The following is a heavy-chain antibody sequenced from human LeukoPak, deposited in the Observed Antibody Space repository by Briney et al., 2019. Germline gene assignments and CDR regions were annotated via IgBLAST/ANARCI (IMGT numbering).Heavy chain of an antibody. Sequence: GGSLRLSCVTSGFTFRNYGMHWVRQAPGKGLEWVAVIWNDGSNKYYADSVKGRFIISREDSKNTLYLQMNSLRDEETAVYYCARDQRGLAVAFDYWGQGTLVTVSS. CDR1: GFTFRNYG. CDR2: IWNDGSNK. D-gene: IGHD6-19*01. J-gene: IGHJ4*02. V-gene: IGHV3-33*01. CDR3: ARDQRGLAVAFDY.